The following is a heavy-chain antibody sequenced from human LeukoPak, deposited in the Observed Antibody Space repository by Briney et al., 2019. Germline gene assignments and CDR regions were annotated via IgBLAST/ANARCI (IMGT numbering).Heavy chain of an antibody. Sequence: SETLSLTCAVYGGSFSGYYWRWIRQPPGKGLEWIGEINHSGSTNYNPSLKSRVTISVDTSKNQFSLKLSSVTAADTAVYYCATTSGYQLLYYFDYWGQGTLVTVSS. CDR2: INHSGST. D-gene: IGHD2-2*01. V-gene: IGHV4-34*01. CDR3: ATTSGYQLLYYFDY. J-gene: IGHJ4*02. CDR1: GGSFSGYY.